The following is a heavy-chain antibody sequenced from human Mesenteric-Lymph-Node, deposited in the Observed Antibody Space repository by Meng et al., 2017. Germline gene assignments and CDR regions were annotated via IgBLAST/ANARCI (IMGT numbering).Heavy chain of an antibody. CDR1: GFTFSNYW. V-gene: IGHV3-7*01. Sequence: GESLKISCAASGFTFSNYWMSWVRQAPGKGLEWVANIKQDGSEKYYVDSVKGRFTISRDNAKNSLYLQMNSLRAEDTAVYYCANGRVGARPYYYDGMDVWGQGTTVTVSS. J-gene: IGHJ6*02. CDR2: IKQDGSEK. D-gene: IGHD1-26*01. CDR3: ANGRVGARPYYYDGMDV.